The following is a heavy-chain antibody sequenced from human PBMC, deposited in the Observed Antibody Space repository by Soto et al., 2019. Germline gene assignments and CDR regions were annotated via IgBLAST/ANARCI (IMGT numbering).Heavy chain of an antibody. CDR3: ARDTSAFYGMDV. J-gene: IGHJ6*02. CDR2: IYHSGST. D-gene: IGHD1-1*01. Sequence: QVQLQESGPGLVKPSGTLSLTCAVSGGSISSSNWWSWVRQPPGKGLEWIGEIYHSGSTNYNPSLKLRVTISVDKSKNQFCLKLSSVTAADTAVYYCARDTSAFYGMDVWGQGTTVTVSS. V-gene: IGHV4-4*02. CDR1: GGSISSSNW.